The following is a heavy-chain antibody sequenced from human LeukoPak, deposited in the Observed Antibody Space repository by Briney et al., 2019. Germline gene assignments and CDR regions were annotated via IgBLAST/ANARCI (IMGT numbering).Heavy chain of an antibody. CDR2: MNGDGRTT. CDR3: ARGNWFDP. Sequence: PGGSLRLSCAASGFTFSPYWMHWVRQAPGKGLVWVSRMNGDGRTTDYADSVKGRFTISRDNAKNTLYLQMNSLRAEDTAVYYCARGNWFDPWGQGTLVTVSS. V-gene: IGHV3-74*01. CDR1: GFTFSPYW. J-gene: IGHJ5*02.